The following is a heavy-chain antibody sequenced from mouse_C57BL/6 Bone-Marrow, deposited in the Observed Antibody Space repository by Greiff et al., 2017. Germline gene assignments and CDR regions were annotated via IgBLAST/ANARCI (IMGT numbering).Heavy chain of an antibody. CDR2: IDPENGDT. Sequence: EVKLVESGAELVRPGASVKLSCTASGFNIKDDYMHWVKQRPEQGLEWIGWIDPENGDTEYASKFQGKATITADTSSNTAYLQLSSLTSEDTAVYYCTTNYDYDVGYWGQGTTLTVSS. V-gene: IGHV14-4*01. CDR3: TTNYDYDVGY. D-gene: IGHD2-4*01. J-gene: IGHJ2*01. CDR1: GFNIKDDY.